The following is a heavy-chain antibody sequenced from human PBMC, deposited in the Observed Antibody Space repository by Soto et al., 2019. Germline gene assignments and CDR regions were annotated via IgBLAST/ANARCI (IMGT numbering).Heavy chain of an antibody. V-gene: IGHV1-2*04. Sequence: ASVKVSCKASGYTFTGYYMHWVRQAPGQGLEWMGWINPNSGGTNYAQKFQGWVTMTRDTSISTAYMELSRLRSDDTAVYYCARSTQPKGKATVTTDRYYYMDVWGKGTTVTVSS. CDR2: INPNSGGT. CDR3: ARSTQPKGKATVTTDRYYYMDV. CDR1: GYTFTGYY. D-gene: IGHD4-17*01. J-gene: IGHJ6*03.